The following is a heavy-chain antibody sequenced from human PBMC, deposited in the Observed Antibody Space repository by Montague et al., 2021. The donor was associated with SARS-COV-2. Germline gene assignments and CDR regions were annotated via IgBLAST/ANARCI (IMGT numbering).Heavy chain of an antibody. CDR3: ARDSELGNEALDI. V-gene: IGHV6-1*01. Sequence: CAISGDSVARRSAAWYWIRQSPQRGLEWVGRTLYRSTFYHDYAPSAKSRIIINADTSKNQFSLQLSSVTPDDTAVYYCARDSELGNEALDIWGRGTMVTVSS. CDR2: TLYRSTFYH. D-gene: IGHD7-27*01. CDR1: GDSVARRSAA. J-gene: IGHJ3*02.